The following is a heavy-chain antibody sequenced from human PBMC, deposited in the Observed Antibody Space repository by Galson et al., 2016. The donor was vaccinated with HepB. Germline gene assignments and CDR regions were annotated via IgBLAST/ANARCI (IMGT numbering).Heavy chain of an antibody. Sequence: SLRLSCAASGFTFSGYGMHWVRQAPGKGLEWVAADSMDGRRKFYADSVKGRFTISRDNSNNILFLQMGSLRADDTAVYFCAKRHEYCPPVGCSVDYWGQGTLVSVSS. CDR1: GFTFSGYG. CDR3: AKRHEYCPPVGCSVDY. J-gene: IGHJ4*02. D-gene: IGHD2/OR15-2a*01. V-gene: IGHV3-30*18. CDR2: DSMDGRRK.